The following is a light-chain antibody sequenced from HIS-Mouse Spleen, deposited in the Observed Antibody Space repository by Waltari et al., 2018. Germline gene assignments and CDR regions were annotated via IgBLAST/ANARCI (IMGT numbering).Light chain of an antibody. CDR3: QAWDSSTEV. CDR2: QDS. V-gene: IGLV3-1*01. J-gene: IGLJ1*01. CDR1: KLGDQY. Sequence: SYELTQPPSVSVSPRQTASITCSGAKLGDQYTCWYQQKPGQSPLLAIYQDSKRPSGIPERFSGSNSGNTATLTISGTQAMDEADYYCQAWDSSTEVFGTGTKVTVL.